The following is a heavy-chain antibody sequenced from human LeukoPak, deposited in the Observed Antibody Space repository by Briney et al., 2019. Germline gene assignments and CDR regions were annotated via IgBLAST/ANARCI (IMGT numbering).Heavy chain of an antibody. CDR1: GGSFRSGSHY. D-gene: IGHD3-16*02. J-gene: IGHJ5*02. Sequence: PSETLSLTCTVSGGSFRSGSHYWNWIRQPPGKGLEWIGYIYYSGSTSYNPSLKSRVTISVDTSKNQFSLKLSSVTAADTAVYYCARDRLRLGELSSHSGENWFDPWGQGTLVTVSS. CDR3: ARDRLRLGELSSHSGENWFDP. V-gene: IGHV4-61*01. CDR2: IYYSGST.